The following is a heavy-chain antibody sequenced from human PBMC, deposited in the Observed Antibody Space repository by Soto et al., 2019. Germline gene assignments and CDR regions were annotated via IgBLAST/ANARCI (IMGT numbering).Heavy chain of an antibody. Sequence: GGSLRLSCVVSGFSFSDYWVSWVRQAPGKGPEWVANIKFDGSVKQYVDSVRGRFSISRDNFRNSLVLQMNSLRAGDTAISYCVKDGGYCSSATCYSPRNHSIDSWGQGTLVTVSS. CDR2: IKFDGSVK. CDR1: GFSFSDYW. J-gene: IGHJ5*01. V-gene: IGHV3-7*03. CDR3: VKDGGYCSSATCYSPRNHSIDS. D-gene: IGHD2-2*01.